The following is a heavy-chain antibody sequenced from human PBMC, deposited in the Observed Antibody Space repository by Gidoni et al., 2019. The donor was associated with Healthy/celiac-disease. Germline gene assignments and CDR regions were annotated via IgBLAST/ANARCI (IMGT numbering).Heavy chain of an antibody. J-gene: IGHJ4*02. CDR3: AKALTVVTAFDY. CDR1: GFTFSSYA. D-gene: IGHD2-21*02. V-gene: IGHV3-23*01. Sequence: EVQLLESGGGLVQPGGSLRLSCAASGFTFSSYAMSWVRQAPGKGLEWVSAISGSGGSTYSADSVKGRFTISRDNSKNTLYLQMNSLRAEDTAVYYCAKALTVVTAFDYWGQGTLVTVSS. CDR2: ISGSGGST.